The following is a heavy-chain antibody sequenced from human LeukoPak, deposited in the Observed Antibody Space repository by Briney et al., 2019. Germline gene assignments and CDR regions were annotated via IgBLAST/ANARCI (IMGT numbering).Heavy chain of an antibody. CDR1: GFTVSSNY. Sequence: PGGSRRLSCAASGFTVSSNYMSWVRQAPGKGLEWVSVIYSGGSTYYADSVKGRFTISRDNSKNTLYLQMNSLRAEDTAVYYCARVRGGNYFDYWGQGTLVTVSS. V-gene: IGHV3-53*01. J-gene: IGHJ4*02. CDR2: IYSGGST. D-gene: IGHD3-16*01. CDR3: ARVRGGNYFDY.